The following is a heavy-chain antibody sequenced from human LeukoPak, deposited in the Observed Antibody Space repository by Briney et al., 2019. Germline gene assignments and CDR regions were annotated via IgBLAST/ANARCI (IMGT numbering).Heavy chain of an antibody. CDR1: GGTFSGYA. CDR3: ARVPDTGYYTYFDY. Sequence: AASVKVSCKASGGTFSGYAISWVRQAPGQGLEWMGGIIPIFGTANCAQKFQGRVTITADESTSTAYMELSSLRSEDTAVYYCARVPDTGYYTYFDYWGQGTLVTVSS. J-gene: IGHJ4*02. CDR2: IIPIFGTA. D-gene: IGHD3/OR15-3a*01. V-gene: IGHV1-69*13.